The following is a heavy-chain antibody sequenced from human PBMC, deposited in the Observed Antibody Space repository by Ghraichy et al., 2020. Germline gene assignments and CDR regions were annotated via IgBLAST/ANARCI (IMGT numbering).Heavy chain of an antibody. CDR2: TYYRSKWYN. CDR1: GDSVSSNTAA. D-gene: IGHD6-13*01. CDR3: TRKAPAGNIDY. V-gene: IGHV6-1*01. Sequence: SQTLSLTCAISGDSVSSNTAAWNWIRPSPSRGLEWLGRTYYRSKWYNDHAVSVKSRISINPDTSKNQFSLQLNSVTPEDTAMYYCTRKAPAGNIDYRGQGTLVTVSS. J-gene: IGHJ4*02.